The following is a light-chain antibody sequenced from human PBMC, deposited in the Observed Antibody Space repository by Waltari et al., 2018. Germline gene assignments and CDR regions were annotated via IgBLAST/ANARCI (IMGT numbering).Light chain of an antibody. CDR1: RSDVGGYNY. Sequence: SALTQPASVSGSPGQSLTISCTGTRSDVGGYNYVPWYQQHPGKAPKLMIYDVSKRPSGVSNRFSGSKSGNTASLTISGLQAEDEADYYCSSYTSSSTLVFGGGTKLTVL. J-gene: IGLJ3*02. CDR2: DVS. CDR3: SSYTSSSTLV. V-gene: IGLV2-14*01.